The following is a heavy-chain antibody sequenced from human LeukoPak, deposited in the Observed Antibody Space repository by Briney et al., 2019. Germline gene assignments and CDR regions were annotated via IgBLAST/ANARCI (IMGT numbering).Heavy chain of an antibody. V-gene: IGHV1-18*01. CDR1: GYTFTSYG. CDR2: ISAYNGNT. D-gene: IGHD2-2*02. CDR3: ARDLSWGGVEPAAKPGWASDY. J-gene: IGHJ4*02. Sequence: ASVTVSCKASGYTFTSYGISWVRQAPGQGLEWMGWISAYNGNTNYAQKLQGRVTMTTDTSMSTAYMELRSLRSDDTAVYYCARDLSWGGVEPAAKPGWASDYWGQETLVTVSS.